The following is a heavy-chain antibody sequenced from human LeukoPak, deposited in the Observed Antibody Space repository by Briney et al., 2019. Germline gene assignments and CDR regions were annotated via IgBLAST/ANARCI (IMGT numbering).Heavy chain of an antibody. D-gene: IGHD5-12*01. J-gene: IGHJ4*02. Sequence: ASVKDSCKASGYTFTSYDINWVRQATGQGLEWMGWMNPNSGNTGYAQKFQGRVTMTRNTSISTAYMELSSQRSEDTAVYYCARNRATDLDYWGQGTLVTVSS. CDR3: ARNRATDLDY. V-gene: IGHV1-8*01. CDR1: GYTFTSYD. CDR2: MNPNSGNT.